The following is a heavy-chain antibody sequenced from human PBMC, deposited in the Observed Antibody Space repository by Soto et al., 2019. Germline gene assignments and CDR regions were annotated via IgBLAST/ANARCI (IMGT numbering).Heavy chain of an antibody. CDR1: GFTFDDYS. CDR3: AKAHVGMVIWPSWFCDL. V-gene: IGHV3-9*01. Sequence: ELQLVESGGALVQPGQSLRLSCTASGFTFDDYSMHWVRQVPGKGLERVSGISSNSYTLRYADSVHGRFTVSRDNAKSSLYLQMDSLRPDDTAVYYCAKAHVGMVIWPSWFCDLWGRGTLVTVS. CDR2: ISSNSYTL. D-gene: IGHD3-3*01. J-gene: IGHJ2*01.